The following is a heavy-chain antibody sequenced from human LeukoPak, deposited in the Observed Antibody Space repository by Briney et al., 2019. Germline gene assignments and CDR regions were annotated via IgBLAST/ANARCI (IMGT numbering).Heavy chain of an antibody. V-gene: IGHV1-18*01. Sequence: ASVKVSCKASGYTFTSYGISWVRQAPGQGLEWMGWISAYNGNTNYAQKLQGRVTMITDTSTSTAYMELRSLRSDDTAVYYCARATVWYDFWSGYYSPYGMDVWGQGTTVTVSS. CDR3: ARATVWYDFWSGYYSPYGMDV. J-gene: IGHJ6*02. CDR1: GYTFTSYG. D-gene: IGHD3-3*01. CDR2: ISAYNGNT.